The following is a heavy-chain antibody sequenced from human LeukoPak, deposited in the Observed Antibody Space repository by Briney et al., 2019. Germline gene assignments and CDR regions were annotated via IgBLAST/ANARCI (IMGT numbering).Heavy chain of an antibody. J-gene: IGHJ4*02. CDR3: ARKAESFDY. CDR2: VLYDGSNK. D-gene: IGHD2/OR15-2a*01. CDR1: GFTFSSYA. V-gene: IGHV3-30*04. Sequence: GGSLRLSCAASGFTFSSYAMHWVRQAPGKGLEWVAVVLYDGSNKYCADSVKGRFTISRDNPKNTLYLQMNRLRAEDTAVYYCARKAESFDYWGQGALVTVSS.